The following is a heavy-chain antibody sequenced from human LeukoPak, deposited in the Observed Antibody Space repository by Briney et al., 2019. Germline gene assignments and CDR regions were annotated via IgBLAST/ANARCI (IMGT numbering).Heavy chain of an antibody. V-gene: IGHV1-69*04. CDR3: ARGDYDILTGYYPRDGMDV. Sequence: GASVKVSCKASGGTFSSYAISWVRQAPGQGLEWMGRIIPILGIANYAQKFQGRVTITADKSTSTAYMELSSLRSEDTAVYYCARGDYDILTGYYPRDGMDVWGQGTTVTVSS. CDR2: IIPILGIA. CDR1: GGTFSSYA. D-gene: IGHD3-9*01. J-gene: IGHJ6*02.